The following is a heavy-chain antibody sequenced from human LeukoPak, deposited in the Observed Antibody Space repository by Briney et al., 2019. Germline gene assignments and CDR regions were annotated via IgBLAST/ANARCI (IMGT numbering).Heavy chain of an antibody. CDR3: ARAGRGSGKSPPSGMDV. Sequence: GASVEVSCKASGYTFTSYDINWVRQATGQGLEWMGWMNPNSGNTGYAQKFQGRVTMTRNTSISTAYMELSSLRSEDTAVYYCARAGRGSGKSPPSGMDVWGQGTTVTVSS. J-gene: IGHJ6*02. V-gene: IGHV1-8*01. CDR1: GYTFTSYD. CDR2: MNPNSGNT. D-gene: IGHD3-10*01.